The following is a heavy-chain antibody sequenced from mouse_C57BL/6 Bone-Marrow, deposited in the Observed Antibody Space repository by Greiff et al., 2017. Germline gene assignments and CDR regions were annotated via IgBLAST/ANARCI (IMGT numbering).Heavy chain of an antibody. D-gene: IGHD2-1*01. CDR1: GYTFPSYG. Sequence: VQLVESGAELARPGASVKLSCKASGYTFPSYGISWVKQRTGQGLEWIGEIYPRSGNTYYNEKFKGKATLTADKSSSTAYMELRSLTSEDSAVYFCAGYGNYRAWFADWGQGTLVTVSA. CDR3: AGYGNYRAWFAD. J-gene: IGHJ3*01. V-gene: IGHV1-81*01. CDR2: IYPRSGNT.